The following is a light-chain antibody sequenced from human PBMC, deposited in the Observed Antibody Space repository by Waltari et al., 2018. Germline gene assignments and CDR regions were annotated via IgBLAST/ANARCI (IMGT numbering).Light chain of an antibody. V-gene: IGLV1-51*01. Sequence: QSVLTQPPSVSAAPGQKVPISCSGRSPNLGTSFLSRSHQLPGATPNLLIYDNNKRPAGIPDRFSASKSGTSATLDITGLQIGDEADYYCATWDNSLTAVVFGGGTKLTVL. CDR1: SPNLGTSF. J-gene: IGLJ2*01. CDR3: ATWDNSLTAVV. CDR2: DNN.